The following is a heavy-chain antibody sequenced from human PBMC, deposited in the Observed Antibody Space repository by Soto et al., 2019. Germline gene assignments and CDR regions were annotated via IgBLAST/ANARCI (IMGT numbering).Heavy chain of an antibody. CDR2: MNPNTGDT. Sequence: ASVKVSCKASGYTFTTYDINWVRQATGQGLEWMGWMNPNTGDTVYARKFQGRVTMTRDTSISTAYMELSSLRSEDTAVYYCARDFLYSSGYYFDYWGQGTLVTVSS. CDR3: ARDFLYSSGYYFDY. D-gene: IGHD6-25*01. CDR1: GYTFTTYD. J-gene: IGHJ4*02. V-gene: IGHV1-8*01.